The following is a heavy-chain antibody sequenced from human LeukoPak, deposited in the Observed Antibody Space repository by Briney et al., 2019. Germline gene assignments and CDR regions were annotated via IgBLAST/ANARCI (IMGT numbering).Heavy chain of an antibody. CDR3: ARDTVGVTDY. J-gene: IGHJ4*02. CDR2: ISSSYTYI. D-gene: IGHD1-26*01. V-gene: IGHV3-21*01. Sequence: PGGSLRLSCAASGFTLSTYSMNWVRQAPGKGLEWVSSISSSYTYIGYADSVKGRFTISWDNAKNSLYLQMNSLRAEDTALYYCARDTVGVTDYWGQGTLVTVSS. CDR1: GFTLSTYS.